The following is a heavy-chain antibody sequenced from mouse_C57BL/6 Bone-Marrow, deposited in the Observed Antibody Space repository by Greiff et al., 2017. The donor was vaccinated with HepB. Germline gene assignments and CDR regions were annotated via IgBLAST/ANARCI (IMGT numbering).Heavy chain of an antibody. J-gene: IGHJ1*03. D-gene: IGHD1-1*01. Sequence: QVQLQQPGAELVKPGASVKLSCKASGYTFTSYWMQWVKQRPGQGLEWIGEIDPSDSYTNYNQKFKGKATLTVDTSSSTAYMQLSSLTSEDSAVYYCARDYYGSSGDWYFDVWGTGTTVTASS. V-gene: IGHV1-50*01. CDR2: IDPSDSYT. CDR1: GYTFTSYW. CDR3: ARDYYGSSGDWYFDV.